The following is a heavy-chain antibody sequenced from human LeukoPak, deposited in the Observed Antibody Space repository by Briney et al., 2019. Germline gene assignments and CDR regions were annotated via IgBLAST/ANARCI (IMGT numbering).Heavy chain of an antibody. V-gene: IGHV3-43*01. CDR3: AKEKEGSKWVAFDI. D-gene: IGHD1-26*01. CDR2: IGRDGART. J-gene: IGHJ3*02. Sequence: PGGSLRLSCAASGFTFDDYSIHWVRQVPGKGLEGVSLIGRDGARTYYTDSVKGRFTISRDNSKNSLYLQMDNLRTEDTALYYCAKEKEGSKWVAFDIWGQGTMVTVSS. CDR1: GFTFDDYS.